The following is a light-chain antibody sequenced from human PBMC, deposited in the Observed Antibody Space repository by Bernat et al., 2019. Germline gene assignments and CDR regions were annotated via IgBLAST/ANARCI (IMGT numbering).Light chain of an antibody. V-gene: IGKV3-11*01. CDR1: QSLSNY. CDR3: HQRSSWPPV. Sequence: EIVLTQSPVTLSLSPGERVTLSCRASQSLSNYLAWYQQRSGQAPRPLIYDASHRATGIPARFSGSGSGTDFTLTISSLEPEDFAVYYCHQRSSWPPVFGQGTKLEIK. CDR2: DAS. J-gene: IGKJ2*01.